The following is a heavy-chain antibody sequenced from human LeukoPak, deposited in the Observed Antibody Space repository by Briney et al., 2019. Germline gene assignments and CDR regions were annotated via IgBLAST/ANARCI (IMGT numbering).Heavy chain of an antibody. J-gene: IGHJ5*02. Sequence: SETLSLTCAVYGGSFSGYYWSWIRQPPGKGLEWIGEINHSGSTNYNPSLKSRVTISVGTSKNQFSLKLSSVTAADTAVYYCAREIVVVPAALDAWFDPWGQGTLVTVSS. CDR1: GGSFSGYY. CDR3: AREIVVVPAALDAWFDP. D-gene: IGHD2-2*01. CDR2: INHSGST. V-gene: IGHV4-34*01.